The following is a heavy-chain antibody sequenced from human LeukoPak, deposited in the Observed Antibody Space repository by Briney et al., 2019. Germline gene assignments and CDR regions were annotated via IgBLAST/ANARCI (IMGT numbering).Heavy chain of an antibody. J-gene: IGHJ4*02. CDR3: ARRPYCGGDCYLTAYFDY. V-gene: IGHV3-20*04. D-gene: IGHD2-21*02. CDR1: GFTFDDYG. Sequence: GGSLRLSCAASGFTFDDYGMSWVRQAPGKGLEWVSGINWNGGSTGYADSVKGRFTISRDNAKNSLHLQMNSLRAEDTALYYCARRPYCGGDCYLTAYFDYWGQGTLVTVSS. CDR2: INWNGGST.